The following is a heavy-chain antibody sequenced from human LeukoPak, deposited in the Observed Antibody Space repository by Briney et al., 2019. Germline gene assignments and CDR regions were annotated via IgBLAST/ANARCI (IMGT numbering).Heavy chain of an antibody. D-gene: IGHD3-16*01. V-gene: IGHV1-18*01. CDR2: ISAYNGNT. CDR1: GYTFTSYG. Sequence: ASVKVSCKASGYTFTSYGISWVRQAPGQGLEWMGWISAYNGNTNYAQKFQGRVTITRNTSISTAYMELSSLRSEDTAVYYCARGGGAAKNWGQGTLVTVSS. CDR3: ARGGGAAKN. J-gene: IGHJ4*02.